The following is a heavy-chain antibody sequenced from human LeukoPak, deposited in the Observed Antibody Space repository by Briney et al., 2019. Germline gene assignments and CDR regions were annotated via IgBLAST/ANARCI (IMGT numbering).Heavy chain of an antibody. J-gene: IGHJ6*02. CDR1: RFTFSSYW. Sequence: GGSLRLSCAASRFTFSSYWMSWGRQAPAKGLEGVANIKQDGSEKYYLDSVKGRFTISTDNAKNSLYLPMNSLRAEDTAVYSCAREEFVAVPAGGYYYGMDVWGQGTTVTVSS. CDR2: IKQDGSEK. CDR3: AREEFVAVPAGGYYYGMDV. V-gene: IGHV3-7*01. D-gene: IGHD2-2*01.